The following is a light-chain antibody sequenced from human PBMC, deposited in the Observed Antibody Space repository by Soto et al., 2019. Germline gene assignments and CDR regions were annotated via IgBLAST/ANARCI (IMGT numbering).Light chain of an antibody. Sequence: QSALSQPASVSGSPGQSITISCTGTSSDVGGFEYVSWYQHQPGKAPKLIIYDVTKRPSGVSNRFSGSKSGNTASLTISGIQAEDEGYYYCVSITRSSTSVFGTGTKVSVL. CDR2: DVT. CDR1: SSDVGGFEY. V-gene: IGLV2-14*01. CDR3: VSITRSSTSV. J-gene: IGLJ1*01.